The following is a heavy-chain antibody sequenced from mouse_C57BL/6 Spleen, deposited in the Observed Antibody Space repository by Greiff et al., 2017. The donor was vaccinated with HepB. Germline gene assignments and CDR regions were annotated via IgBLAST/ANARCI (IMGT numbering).Heavy chain of an antibody. J-gene: IGHJ2*01. CDR3: ARSGDYAGRGGGFDY. D-gene: IGHD2-4*01. Sequence: QVQLKESGAELVRPGTSVKMSCKASGYTFTNYWIGWAKQRPGHGLEWIGDIYPGGGYTNYNEKFKGKATLTADKSSSTAYMQLSSLTSEDSAIYDGARSGDYAGRGGGFDYWGQGTTLTVSS. CDR2: IYPGGGYT. CDR1: GYTFTNYW. V-gene: IGHV1-63*01.